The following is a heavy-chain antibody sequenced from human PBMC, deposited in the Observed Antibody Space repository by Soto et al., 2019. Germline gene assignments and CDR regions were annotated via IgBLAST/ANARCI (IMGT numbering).Heavy chain of an antibody. CDR1: GGTFSSYA. CDR2: IIPIFGTA. CDR3: ARVAYSTSWYRLVSGPSYHYYYGMDV. D-gene: IGHD6-13*01. Sequence: SVKVSCKASGGTFSSYAISWVRQAPGQGLEWMGGIIPIFGTANYAQKFQGRVTITADESTSTAYMELSSLRSEDTAVYYCARVAYSTSWYRLVSGPSYHYYYGMDVWGQGTTVTVSS. V-gene: IGHV1-69*13. J-gene: IGHJ6*02.